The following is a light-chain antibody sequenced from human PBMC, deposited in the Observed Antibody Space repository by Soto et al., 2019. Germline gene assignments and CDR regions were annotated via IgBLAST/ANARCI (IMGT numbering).Light chain of an antibody. CDR3: SSFTSRFTFV. CDR1: SSYVGGYNY. J-gene: IGLJ1*01. Sequence: QSALTQPASVSGSPGQSITISCTGTSSYVGGYNYVSWYQQHPGKAPKLMISEVTNRPSGVSDRFSGSKSGNTASLTISGLQAEDEADYYCSSFTSRFTFVFGTGTKVTVL. CDR2: EVT. V-gene: IGLV2-14*01.